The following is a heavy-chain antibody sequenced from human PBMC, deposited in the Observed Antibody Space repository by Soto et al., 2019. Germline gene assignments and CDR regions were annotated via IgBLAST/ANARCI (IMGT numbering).Heavy chain of an antibody. Sequence: GGSLRLSCAASGFTFSSYSMNWVRQAPGKGLEWVSSISSSSSYIYYADSVKGRFTISRDNAKNSLYLQMNSLRAEDTAVYYCARVRDIVVVPAAGEGMDVWGQGTTVTVSS. CDR3: ARVRDIVVVPAAGEGMDV. V-gene: IGHV3-21*01. J-gene: IGHJ6*02. D-gene: IGHD2-2*01. CDR2: ISSSSSYI. CDR1: GFTFSSYS.